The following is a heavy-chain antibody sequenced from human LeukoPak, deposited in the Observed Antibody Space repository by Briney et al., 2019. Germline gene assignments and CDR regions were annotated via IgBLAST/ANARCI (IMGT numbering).Heavy chain of an antibody. CDR3: ARLVFGADYFDY. CDR2: IYYSGST. V-gene: IGHV4-59*08. CDR1: GGSISSYY. D-gene: IGHD3-3*01. J-gene: IGHJ4*02. Sequence: SWTVSLTCTVSGGSISSYYWSWIRQPPGKGLEWIGYIYYSGSTNYIPSLKSRVTISVDTSKNQFSLKLSSVTAADTAVYYCARLVFGADYFDYWGQGTLVTVSS.